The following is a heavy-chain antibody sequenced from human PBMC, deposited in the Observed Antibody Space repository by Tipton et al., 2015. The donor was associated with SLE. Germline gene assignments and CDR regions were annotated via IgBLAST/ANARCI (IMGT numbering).Heavy chain of an antibody. J-gene: IGHJ6*03. D-gene: IGHD5-24*01. Sequence: QLVQSGAEVKKPGASVKVSCRASGYIFSTYGISWVRQAPGQGLEWMGWINPYNDNTDYVELLQGRVTMTTDTSTGTAYMELTSLNSDDTAIYYCARHPVAGYTYCMYVWGTVTTVTVSS. CDR3: ARHPVAGYTYCMYV. CDR2: INPYNDNT. CDR1: GYIFSTYG. V-gene: IGHV1-18*01.